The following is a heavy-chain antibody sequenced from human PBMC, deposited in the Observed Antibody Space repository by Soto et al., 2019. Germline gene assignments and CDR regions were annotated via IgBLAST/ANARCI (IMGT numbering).Heavy chain of an antibody. Sequence: QVQLQESGPGLVKPSQTLSLTCTVSGGSISSGDYYWSWIRQPPGKGLEWIGYIYYSGSTYYNPSLKSRVTISVDTSKNQFSLNLSSVTAADTAVYYCAREYTAMAPRGYYYGMDVWGQGTTVTVSS. D-gene: IGHD5-18*01. CDR2: IYYSGST. CDR3: AREYTAMAPRGYYYGMDV. V-gene: IGHV4-30-4*01. CDR1: GGSISSGDYY. J-gene: IGHJ6*02.